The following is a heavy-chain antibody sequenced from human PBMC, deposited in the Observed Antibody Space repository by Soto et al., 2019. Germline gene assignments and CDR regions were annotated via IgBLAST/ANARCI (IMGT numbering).Heavy chain of an antibody. CDR2: ISGSGGRT. J-gene: IGHJ6*02. CDR1: GFTFSSYA. D-gene: IGHD2-15*01. V-gene: IGHV3-23*01. Sequence: PGGSLRLSCAASGFTFSSYAMSWVRQAPGKGLEWVSAISGSGGRTYYADSVKGRFTISRDNAKNTLYLQMNSLRAEDTAVYYCARRGYCSGGSCPRSKGYYYYGMDVWGQGTTVTVSS. CDR3: ARRGYCSGGSCPRSKGYYYYGMDV.